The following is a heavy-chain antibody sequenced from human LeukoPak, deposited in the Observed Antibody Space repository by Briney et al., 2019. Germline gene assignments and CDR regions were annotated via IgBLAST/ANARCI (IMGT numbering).Heavy chain of an antibody. Sequence: SETLSLTCTVSGASITSYYWSWIRQPPGEGLEWIGFIFYSGNTHYNPSLKSRATISVDTSKNQFSLKLTSVTAADTAVYYCARGASGLTYDYGVNWGQGTLVTVSS. D-gene: IGHD4-17*01. CDR2: IFYSGNT. J-gene: IGHJ4*02. CDR1: GASITSYY. CDR3: ARGASGLTYDYGVN. V-gene: IGHV4-59*01.